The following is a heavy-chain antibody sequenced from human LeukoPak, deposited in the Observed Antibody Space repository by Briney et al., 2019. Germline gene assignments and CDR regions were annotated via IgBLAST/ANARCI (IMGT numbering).Heavy chain of an antibody. CDR3: AREGYYDSSVNY. D-gene: IGHD3-22*01. Sequence: GGSLRLSCAASGFTFSSYSMNWVRQAPGKGLEWVSSISSSSSYIYYADSVKGRFTISRDNSKNTLYLQMNSLRAEDTAVYYCAREGYYDSSVNYWGQGTLVTVSS. CDR2: ISSSSSYI. CDR1: GFTFSSYS. V-gene: IGHV3-21*01. J-gene: IGHJ4*02.